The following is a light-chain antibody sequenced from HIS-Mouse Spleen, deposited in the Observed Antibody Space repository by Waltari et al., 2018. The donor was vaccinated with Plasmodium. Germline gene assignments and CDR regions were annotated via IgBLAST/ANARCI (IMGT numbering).Light chain of an antibody. V-gene: IGLV3-10*01. Sequence: SYELTQPPSVSVSPGQTARITCSGDALPKKYAYWYQQKSGQAPVLVIYEDSKRPSGIPERFSGSSSGTMATVTISGAQVEDEADYYCYSTDSSGNHRVFGGGTKLTGL. CDR3: YSTDSSGNHRV. J-gene: IGLJ3*02. CDR1: ALPKKY. CDR2: EDS.